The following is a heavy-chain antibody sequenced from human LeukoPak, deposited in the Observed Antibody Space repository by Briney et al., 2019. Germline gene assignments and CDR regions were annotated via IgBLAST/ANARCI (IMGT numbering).Heavy chain of an antibody. CDR2: ISYDGSNK. D-gene: IGHD3-22*01. V-gene: IGHV3-30-3*01. Sequence: GGSLRLSCAASGFTFSSYAMHWVRQAPGKGLEWVAVISYDGSNKYYADSVKSRFTISRDNSKNTLYLQMNSLRAEDTAVYYCAKDDSSGYPYWGQGTLVTVSS. CDR1: GFTFSSYA. J-gene: IGHJ4*02. CDR3: AKDDSSGYPY.